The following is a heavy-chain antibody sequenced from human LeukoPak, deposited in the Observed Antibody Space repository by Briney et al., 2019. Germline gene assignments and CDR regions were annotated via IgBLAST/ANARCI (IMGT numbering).Heavy chain of an antibody. CDR1: GDSINSYY. CDR2: IYHSGST. Sequence: SETLSLTCSVSGDSINSYYWSWIRQTPGKGLEWIGYIYHSGSTNYNPSLKSRVTISVDTSKNQFSLKLSSVTAADTAVYYCARSLDLLSFDIWGQGTMVTVSS. V-gene: IGHV4-59*08. CDR3: ARSLDLLSFDI. J-gene: IGHJ3*02.